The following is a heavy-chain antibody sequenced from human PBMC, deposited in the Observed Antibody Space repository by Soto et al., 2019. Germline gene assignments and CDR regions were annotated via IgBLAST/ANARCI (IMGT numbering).Heavy chain of an antibody. J-gene: IGHJ5*02. CDR3: ARDRGPSSGYYPYWFDP. V-gene: IGHV1-69*13. CDR1: GGTFSSYA. D-gene: IGHD3-22*01. CDR2: IIPIFGTA. Sequence: SVKVSCKASGGTFSSYAITWVRQAPGEGLEWMGGIIPIFGTANYAQKFQARVTITADESTSTAYMELSSLRSEDTAVYYCARDRGPSSGYYPYWFDPWGQGTLVTVSS.